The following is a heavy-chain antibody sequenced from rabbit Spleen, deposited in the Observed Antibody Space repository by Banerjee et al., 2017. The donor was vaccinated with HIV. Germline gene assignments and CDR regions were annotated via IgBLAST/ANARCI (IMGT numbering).Heavy chain of an antibody. CDR3: ARDGSGWGANFNL. CDR2: IYVGSGGGT. D-gene: IGHD4-1*01. Sequence: QEQLEESGGDLVKPEGSLTLTCTASGFSFSNNYWICWVRQAPGKGLEWIACIYVGSGGGTKYASWAKGRFAVSKTSPTTVTLQMTSLTAADMATYFCARDGSGWGANFNLWGQGTLVTVS. V-gene: IGHV1S45*01. CDR1: GFSFSNNYW. J-gene: IGHJ4*01.